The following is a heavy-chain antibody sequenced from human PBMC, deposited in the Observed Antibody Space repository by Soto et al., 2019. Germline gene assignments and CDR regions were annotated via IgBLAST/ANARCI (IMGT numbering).Heavy chain of an antibody. CDR1: GFTFSSYA. CDR3: AKVRANIAVAPDYFDY. CDR2: ISGSGGST. V-gene: IGHV3-23*01. J-gene: IGHJ4*02. D-gene: IGHD6-19*01. Sequence: GGSLRLSCAASGFTFSSYAMSWVRQAPGKGLEWVSAISGSGGSTYYADSVKGRFTISRDNSKNTLYLQMNSLRAEDTAVYYCAKVRANIAVAPDYFDYWGQGTLVTVSS.